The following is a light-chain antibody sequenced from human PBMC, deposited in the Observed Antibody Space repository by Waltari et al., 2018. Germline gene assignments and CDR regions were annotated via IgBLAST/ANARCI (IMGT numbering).Light chain of an antibody. Sequence: EIVLTQSPATLSFSPGERATLSCRASQSVTSSIAWYQQKGGQAPRLLIYDASNRAAGIPARFSGSGSGTDFTLTISSLEPEDFTVYYCQHRSNWPSLTFGGGTKVEI. CDR1: QSVTSS. J-gene: IGKJ4*01. CDR3: QHRSNWPSLT. V-gene: IGKV3-11*01. CDR2: DAS.